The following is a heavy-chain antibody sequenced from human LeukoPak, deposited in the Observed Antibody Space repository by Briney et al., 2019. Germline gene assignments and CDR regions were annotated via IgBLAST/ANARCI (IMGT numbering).Heavy chain of an antibody. Sequence: GGSLRLSCAASGFIFSGYGMHWVRQAPGKGLEWVAFIRYDGSNKYYADSVKGRFTISRDNSKNTLYLQMNSLRAEDTAVYYCVKEALLWFGHRQNFDYWGQGTLVTVSS. CDR1: GFIFSGYG. D-gene: IGHD3-10*01. J-gene: IGHJ4*02. CDR2: IRYDGSNK. CDR3: VKEALLWFGHRQNFDY. V-gene: IGHV3-30*02.